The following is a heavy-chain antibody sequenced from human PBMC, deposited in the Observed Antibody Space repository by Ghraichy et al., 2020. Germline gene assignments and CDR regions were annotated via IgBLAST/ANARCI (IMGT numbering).Heavy chain of an antibody. J-gene: IGHJ6*02. CDR3: ARSHTYGDPGYYGMDV. V-gene: IGHV1-69*13. D-gene: IGHD4-17*01. Sequence: SVKVSCKASGGTFSSYAISWVRQAPGQGLEWMGGIIPIFGTANYAQKFQGRVTITADESTSTAYMELSSLRSEDTAVYYCARSHTYGDPGYYGMDVWGQGTTVTVSS. CDR1: GGTFSSYA. CDR2: IIPIFGTA.